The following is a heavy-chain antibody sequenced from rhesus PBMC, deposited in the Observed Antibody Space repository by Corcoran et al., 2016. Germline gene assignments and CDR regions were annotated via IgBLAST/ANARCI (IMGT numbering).Heavy chain of an antibody. CDR2: FGGSSGST. CDR3: ARGLAGRGYYFDY. D-gene: IGHD6-37*01. CDR1: VSSISRGYG. J-gene: IGHJ4*01. V-gene: IGHV4-127*01. Sequence: QVQLQESGPGLVKPSETLSLTCAVPVSSISRGYGWSWIRLPPGKGLEWIGYFGGSSGSTNDNPSLKSRVTISKDTSKNQFSLKLSYVTAADTAVYYCARGLAGRGYYFDYWGQGVLVTVSS.